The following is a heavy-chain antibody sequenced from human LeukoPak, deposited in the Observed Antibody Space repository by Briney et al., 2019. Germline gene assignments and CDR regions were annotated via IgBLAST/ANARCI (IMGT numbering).Heavy chain of an antibody. Sequence: PGGSLRLSCAASGFTFSSYGMHWVRQAPGKGLEWVAVISYDGRNKYYADSVKGRFTISRDNSKNTLYLQMNSLRAEDTAVYYCAKDTAAADPYYFDYWGQGTLVTVSS. V-gene: IGHV3-30*18. D-gene: IGHD6-13*01. J-gene: IGHJ4*02. CDR2: ISYDGRNK. CDR1: GFTFSSYG. CDR3: AKDTAAADPYYFDY.